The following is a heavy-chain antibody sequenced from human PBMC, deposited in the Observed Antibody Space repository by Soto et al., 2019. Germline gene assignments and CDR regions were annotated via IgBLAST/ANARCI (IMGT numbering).Heavy chain of an antibody. V-gene: IGHV1-2*04. CDR2: INPNSDGT. CDR3: ARAPIVVVPAAIYYYGMDV. D-gene: IGHD2-2*01. Sequence: ASVKVSCKASGYTFTGYYMHWVRQAPGQGLEWMGWINPNSDGTNYAQKFQGWVTMTRDTSISTAYMELSRLRSDDTAVYYCARAPIVVVPAAIYYYGMDVWGQGTTVTVSS. CDR1: GYTFTGYY. J-gene: IGHJ6*02.